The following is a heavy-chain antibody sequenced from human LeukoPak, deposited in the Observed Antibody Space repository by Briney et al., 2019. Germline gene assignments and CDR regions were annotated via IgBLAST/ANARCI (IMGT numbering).Heavy chain of an antibody. CDR1: GGSISSSSYY. D-gene: IGHD3-10*01. CDR3: AGEKLWFGERPGYMDV. Sequence: SETLSLTCTVSGGSISSSSYYWGWIRQPPGKGLEWIGSIYYGGSTYYNPSLKSRVTILVDTSKNQFSLILRSVTAADTAVYYCAGEKLWFGERPGYMDVWGKGTTVTVSS. V-gene: IGHV4-39*07. CDR2: IYYGGST. J-gene: IGHJ6*03.